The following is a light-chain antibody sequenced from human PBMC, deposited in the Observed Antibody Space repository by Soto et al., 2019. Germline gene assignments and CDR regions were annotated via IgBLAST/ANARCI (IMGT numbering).Light chain of an antibody. V-gene: IGKV3-20*01. CDR2: GAS. CDR3: QQYGSSPGT. J-gene: IGKJ1*01. CDR1: QSVSISY. Sequence: EIVLTQSPGTLSLSPGEKATLSCRDSQSVSISYLAWYQQKPGQAPRLLIYGASSRATGIPDRFSGSGSGTDFTLTISRLEPEDFAVYYCQQYGSSPGTFGQGTKVDIK.